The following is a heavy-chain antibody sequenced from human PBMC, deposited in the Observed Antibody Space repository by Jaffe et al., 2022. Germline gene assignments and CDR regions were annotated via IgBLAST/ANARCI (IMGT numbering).Heavy chain of an antibody. D-gene: IGHD2-15*01. Sequence: QVQLQESGPGLVKPSQTLSLTCTVSGGSISSGSYYWSWIRQPAGKGLEWIGRIYTSGSTNYNPSLKSRVTISVDTSKNQFSLKLSSVTAADTAVYYCARDLTLVGTFDYWGQGTLVTVSS. CDR1: GGSISSGSYY. J-gene: IGHJ4*02. CDR3: ARDLTLVGTFDY. V-gene: IGHV4-61*02. CDR2: IYTSGST.